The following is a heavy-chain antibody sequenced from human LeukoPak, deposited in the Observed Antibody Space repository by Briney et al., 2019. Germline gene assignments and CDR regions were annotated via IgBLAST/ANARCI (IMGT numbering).Heavy chain of an antibody. CDR2: IYYSGST. Sequence: SETLSLTCTVSGASVSSGSYYWSRIRQPPGKGLEWIGYIYYSGSTNYNPSLKSRVTISVDTSKNQFSLKLSSVTAADTAVYYCARGLPGSNYLFDNWGQGTLVTVSS. CDR1: GASVSSGSYY. D-gene: IGHD4-11*01. V-gene: IGHV4-61*01. J-gene: IGHJ4*02. CDR3: ARGLPGSNYLFDN.